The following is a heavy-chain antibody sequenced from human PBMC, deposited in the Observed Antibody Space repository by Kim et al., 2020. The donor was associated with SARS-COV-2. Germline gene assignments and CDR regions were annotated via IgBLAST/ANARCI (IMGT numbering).Heavy chain of an antibody. V-gene: IGHV3-23*01. Sequence: GGSLRLSCAASGFTFSSYAMSWVRQAPGKGLEWVSAISGSGGSTYYADSVKGRFTISRDNSKNTLYLQMNSLRAEDTAVYYCAKGRLGDDTSYGMDVWGQGTTVTVSS. J-gene: IGHJ6*02. CDR2: ISGSGGST. CDR3: AKGRLGDDTSYGMDV. D-gene: IGHD3-16*01. CDR1: GFTFSSYA.